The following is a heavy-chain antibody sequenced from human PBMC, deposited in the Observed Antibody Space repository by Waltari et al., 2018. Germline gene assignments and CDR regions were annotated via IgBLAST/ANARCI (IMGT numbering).Heavy chain of an antibody. V-gene: IGHV4-4*07. J-gene: IGHJ5*02. CDR2: IYTSGRT. CDR3: ARDRGGQYYYGSGSYSWFDP. Sequence: QVQLQESGPGLVKPSETLSLTCTVSGGSISSYYWSWIRQPAGKGLEWIGRIYTSGRTIYIPSLKSRVTMSVDTSKNQFSLKLSSVTAADTAVYYCARDRGGQYYYGSGSYSWFDPWGQGTLVTVSS. CDR1: GGSISSYY. D-gene: IGHD3-10*01.